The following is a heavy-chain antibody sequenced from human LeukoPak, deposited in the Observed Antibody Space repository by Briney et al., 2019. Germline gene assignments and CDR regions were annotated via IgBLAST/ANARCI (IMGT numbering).Heavy chain of an antibody. CDR1: GGSIGSYY. Sequence: SETLSLTCTVSGGSIGSYYWSWIRQPPGRGLEWIGYIYYSGSANYNPPLKSRVTISVDTSKNQFSLKLSSVTAADTAVYYCARAPGGWSMDVWGQGTTVTVSS. CDR3: ARAPGGWSMDV. D-gene: IGHD2-15*01. J-gene: IGHJ6*02. CDR2: IYYSGSA. V-gene: IGHV4-59*01.